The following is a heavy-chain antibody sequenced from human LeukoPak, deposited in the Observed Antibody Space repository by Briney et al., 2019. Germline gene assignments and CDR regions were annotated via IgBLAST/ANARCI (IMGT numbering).Heavy chain of an antibody. CDR1: GFTFSSYS. V-gene: IGHV3-21*01. CDR2: ISSSSSYI. D-gene: IGHD3-10*01. CDR3: ARERGFAELLSQPTDY. Sequence: PGGSLRLSCAASGFTFSSYSMNWVRQAPGKGLEWVSSISSSSSYIYYADSVKGRFTISRDNAKNSLYLQMNSLRAEDTAVYYCARERGFAELLSQPTDYWGQGTLVTVSS. J-gene: IGHJ4*02.